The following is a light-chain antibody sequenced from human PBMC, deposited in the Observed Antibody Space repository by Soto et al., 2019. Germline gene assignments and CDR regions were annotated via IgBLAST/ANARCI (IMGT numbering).Light chain of an antibody. Sequence: EIVMTQSPATLSVSPGETATLSCRASQYVSNKVAWYQQKPGQAPRLLILGASTRATGVPARFSGSGSGTEFTLSISSLQSEDFAVYYCQQYSKWPITFGQGTRLEI. J-gene: IGKJ5*01. CDR3: QQYSKWPIT. V-gene: IGKV3-15*01. CDR2: GAS. CDR1: QYVSNK.